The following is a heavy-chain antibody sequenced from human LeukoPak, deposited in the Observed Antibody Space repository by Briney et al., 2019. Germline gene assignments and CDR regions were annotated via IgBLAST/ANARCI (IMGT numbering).Heavy chain of an antibody. CDR2: INPNSGVT. CDR1: GYTFSGFY. CDR3: ARRGYSGYGY. D-gene: IGHD5-12*01. V-gene: IGHV1-2*02. J-gene: IGHJ4*02. Sequence: ASVKVSCKASGYTFSGFYIHWVRQAPGQGLEWMGWINPNSGVTNYAQKFQGRVTMTRDTSISTAYMELSRLRSDDTTVYYCARRGYSGYGYWGQGTLVTVSS.